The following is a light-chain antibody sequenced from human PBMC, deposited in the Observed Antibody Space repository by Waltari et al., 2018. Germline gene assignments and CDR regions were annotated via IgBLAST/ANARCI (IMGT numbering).Light chain of an antibody. J-gene: IGLJ1*01. Sequence: QSALTQPRSVSGSPGQSVILSCPGTSSDVAGYSFVSWYQQYPGKAPQLMIYDVNKRPSGVPDRFSGSKSGNTASLTISGLQAEDEAEYYCCSYAGSYSFVFGTGTKVTVL. V-gene: IGLV2-11*01. CDR3: CSYAGSYSFV. CDR2: DVN. CDR1: SSDVAGYSF.